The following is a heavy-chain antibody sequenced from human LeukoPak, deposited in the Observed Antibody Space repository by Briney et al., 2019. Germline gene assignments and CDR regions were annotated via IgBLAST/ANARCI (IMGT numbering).Heavy chain of an antibody. CDR3: ARDQDDYGDYWYFDL. V-gene: IGHV3-48*03. CDR2: ISSSGSTI. Sequence: WGSLTLSCAASGFSFSNYEMNWVRQAPGKGLEWVSYISSSGSTIYYPDSVEGRFTISRDNAKNSLYLQMNRLRAEDTAVYYCARDQDDYGDYWYFDLWGRGNLGSVSS. CDR1: GFSFSNYE. D-gene: IGHD4-17*01. J-gene: IGHJ2*01.